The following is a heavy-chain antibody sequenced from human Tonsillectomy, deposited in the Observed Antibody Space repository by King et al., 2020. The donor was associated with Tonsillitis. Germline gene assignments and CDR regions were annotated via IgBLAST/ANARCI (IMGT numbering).Heavy chain of an antibody. J-gene: IGHJ4*02. CDR3: ARCRPYGDYCDY. CDR2: FNPTGAT. D-gene: IGHD4-17*01. Sequence: VQLQESGPGLVKPSQTLSLTCTVAGGSISSGDYYWISIRQPAGRGLEWVGRFNPTGATSYNPSIKTRVTMSLDTSKNQFSLHRTPVTATDTAVYYCARCRPYGDYCDYWGQGTLVTVSS. CDR1: GGSISSGDYY. V-gene: IGHV4-61*02.